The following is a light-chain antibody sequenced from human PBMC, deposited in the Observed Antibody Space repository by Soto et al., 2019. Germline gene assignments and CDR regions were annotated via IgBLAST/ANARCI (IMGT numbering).Light chain of an antibody. Sequence: QSVLTQPASVSGSPGQSITISCTGTSSDVGGYNYVSWYQHHPGKAPKLMIYDVSNRPSGVSNRFSGSKSGNTASLTISGLQPEDYSEYYRSSYTSRITRQIVFGTGTKV. CDR1: SSDVGGYNY. CDR2: DVS. J-gene: IGLJ1*01. V-gene: IGLV2-14*03. CDR3: SSYTSRITRQIV.